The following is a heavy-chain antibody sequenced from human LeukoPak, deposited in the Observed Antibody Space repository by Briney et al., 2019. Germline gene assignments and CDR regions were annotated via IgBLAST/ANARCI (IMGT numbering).Heavy chain of an antibody. CDR1: GYTFTGYY. CDR3: ARDQGSGWYAAEY. Sequence: GASVKVSCKASGYTFTGYYMHWVRQAPGQGLEWMGWINPNSGGTNYAQKFQGRVTMTRDTSISTAYMELSRLRSDDTAVYYCARDQGSGWYAAEYWGQGTLVTVSS. D-gene: IGHD6-19*01. J-gene: IGHJ4*02. CDR2: INPNSGGT. V-gene: IGHV1-2*02.